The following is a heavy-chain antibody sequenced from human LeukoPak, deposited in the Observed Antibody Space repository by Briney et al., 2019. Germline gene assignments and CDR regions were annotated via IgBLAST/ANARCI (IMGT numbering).Heavy chain of an antibody. CDR3: ARDILPSGSRAFDI. CDR2: ISSDGSIK. J-gene: IGHJ3*02. CDR1: GFTLSDYG. V-gene: IGHV3-33*01. Sequence: GGSLRLSCAVSGFTLSDYGIHWVRQAPGKGLKWVTIISSDGSIKYADSVKGRFTVSRDSSKNTVYLQMNSLRAEDTAVYYCARDILPSGSRAFDIWGQGTMVTVPS. D-gene: IGHD3-10*01.